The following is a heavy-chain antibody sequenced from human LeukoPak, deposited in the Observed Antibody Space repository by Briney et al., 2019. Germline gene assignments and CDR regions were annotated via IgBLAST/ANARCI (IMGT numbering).Heavy chain of an antibody. D-gene: IGHD6-19*01. CDR1: GFTFSSYS. J-gene: IGHJ4*02. CDR3: AREGHSSGWYGNFGY. V-gene: IGHV3-48*01. Sequence: AGGSLRLSCAASGFTFSSYSMNWVRQAPGKGVEWVSYIISSSSTIYYADSVKGRFTISRDKAKNSLYLQMNSLRAEDTAVYYCAREGHSSGWYGNFGYWGQGTLVTVSS. CDR2: IISSSSTI.